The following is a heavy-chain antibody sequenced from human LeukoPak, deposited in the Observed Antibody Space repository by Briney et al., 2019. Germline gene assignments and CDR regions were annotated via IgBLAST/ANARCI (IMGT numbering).Heavy chain of an antibody. J-gene: IGHJ4*02. CDR2: ISINTNT. CDR3: AIAQTWDGLFES. CDR1: GLAVSGNY. Sequence: GGSLRLSCAAAGLAVSGNYMRWVRQTPGKGLEWVSFISINTNTFYADSVRGRFTISRDTSKNTLLLQMNSLRDEDSAIYSCAIAQTWDGLFESWGQGTLVTVSS. V-gene: IGHV3-53*01. D-gene: IGHD1-26*01.